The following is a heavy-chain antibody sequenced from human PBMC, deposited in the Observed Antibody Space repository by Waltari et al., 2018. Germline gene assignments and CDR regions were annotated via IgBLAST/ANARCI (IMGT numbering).Heavy chain of an antibody. Sequence: VLLEESGPGLVKPSETLSLTCTVSGGSISGFSWTWIRQPPGKGLESIGYIFYTGNTNYNPSLKSRVIIAVDTSRNQFSLKMRSRTAADTAVYYCARLGGDRFGSLRHCGPASCTTWIDPWGRGTLVTVSS. CDR1: GGSISGFS. J-gene: IGHJ5*02. V-gene: IGHV4-59*01. CDR2: IFYTGNT. D-gene: IGHD2-2*01. CDR3: ARLGGDRFGSLRHCGPASCTTWIDP.